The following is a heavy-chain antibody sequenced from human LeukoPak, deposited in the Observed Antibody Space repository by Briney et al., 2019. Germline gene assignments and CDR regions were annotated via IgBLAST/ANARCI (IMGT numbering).Heavy chain of an antibody. Sequence: GESLKIPCKGSGYSFTSYWIGWVRQMPGKGLEWMGIIYPGDSYTNYSPSFQGHVTISADKSISTAYLQWSSLKASDTAMYYCARSTYYYDSSGYYNFDYWGQGTLVTVSS. V-gene: IGHV5-51*01. CDR1: GYSFTSYW. J-gene: IGHJ4*02. CDR3: ARSTYYYDSSGYYNFDY. D-gene: IGHD3-22*01. CDR2: IYPGDSYT.